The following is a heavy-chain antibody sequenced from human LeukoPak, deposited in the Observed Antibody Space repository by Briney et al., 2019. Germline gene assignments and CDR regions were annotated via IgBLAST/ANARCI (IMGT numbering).Heavy chain of an antibody. J-gene: IGHJ4*02. V-gene: IGHV3-23*01. Sequence: GGSLRLSCAASGFTFSSYAMSWVRQAPGKGLEWVSGITDSGGSTYYADSVKGRFTISRDNSKNTLYLQMNNLRAEDTAIYYCAKRIVGPTPAFDYWGQGTLVTVSS. D-gene: IGHD1-26*01. CDR1: GFTFSSYA. CDR2: ITDSGGST. CDR3: AKRIVGPTPAFDY.